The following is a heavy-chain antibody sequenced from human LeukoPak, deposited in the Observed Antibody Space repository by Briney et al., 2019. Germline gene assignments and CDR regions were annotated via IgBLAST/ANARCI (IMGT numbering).Heavy chain of an antibody. D-gene: IGHD3-9*01. CDR1: GGSIRTSDYY. Sequence: SETLSLTFTVSGGSIRTSDYYWAWTRQPPGRGLEWIGTIHYRGSTFYKPPLKSRLTVSADTSRNQFYMKLSSVTAADTAVYYCARASGVLPSFEWANWFDTWGQGSLVTVSS. J-gene: IGHJ5*02. CDR3: ARASGVLPSFEWANWFDT. V-gene: IGHV4-39*01. CDR2: IHYRGST.